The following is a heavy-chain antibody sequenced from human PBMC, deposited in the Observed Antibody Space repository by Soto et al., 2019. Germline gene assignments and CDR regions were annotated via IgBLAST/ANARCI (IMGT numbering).Heavy chain of an antibody. D-gene: IGHD6-19*01. V-gene: IGHV3-33*08. CDR3: AREGSVAGTSLIDY. Sequence: QVQLVESGGGVVQPGRSLRLSCAASGFIFSDYAIHWVRQAPGKGLEWVTVIWHDGSKTDYADSVKGRFSISRDNSENTLYLEMNNLRVEDTAVYYCAREGSVAGTSLIDYWGQGALVIVSS. CDR2: IWHDGSKT. CDR1: GFIFSDYA. J-gene: IGHJ4*02.